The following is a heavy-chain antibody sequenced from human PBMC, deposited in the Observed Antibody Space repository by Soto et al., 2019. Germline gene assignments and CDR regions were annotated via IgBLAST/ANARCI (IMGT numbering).Heavy chain of an antibody. CDR3: ITFGYNTRERFDY. Sequence: GSLRLSCATSGLTVDNAGVSWVRQAPGKGLEWVGSLKSETDGGTAEYAAHVKGSFNISRDDSQSTLYLQMNRLSTEDTAVYYCITFGYNTRERFDYWGQANSVTV. D-gene: IGHD6-25*01. CDR1: GLTVDNAG. CDR2: LKSETDGGTA. J-gene: IGHJ4*02. V-gene: IGHV3-15*01.